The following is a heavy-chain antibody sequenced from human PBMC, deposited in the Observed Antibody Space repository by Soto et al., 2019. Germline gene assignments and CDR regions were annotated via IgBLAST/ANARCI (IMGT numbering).Heavy chain of an antibody. V-gene: IGHV3-7*01. J-gene: IGHJ4*02. CDR2: IKQDGSEK. CDR1: GFIFGNFW. D-gene: IGHD1-26*01. Sequence: EVQLVESGGGLVQPGGSLRLSCAGSGFIFGNFWLTWVRQAPGKGLEWVANIKQDGSEKYYVDSVKGRFTISRDNVKNSLYLQMNSRRSEDTAVYYCARGTGGATASGKDQFDYWGQGTLGPVS. CDR3: ARGTGGATASGKDQFDY.